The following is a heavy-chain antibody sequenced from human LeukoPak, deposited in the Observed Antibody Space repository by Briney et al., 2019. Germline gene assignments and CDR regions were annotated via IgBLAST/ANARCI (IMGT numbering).Heavy chain of an antibody. Sequence: GGSLRLSCAASGFTFNSYAMSWVRQAPGKGLEWVSGISGSGVNTYYEDSVKGRFTISRDNSKNTLYLQMNSLRAEDTAVYYCAKLGGPYNWDYAGLNYMDVWGKGTTVTVSS. CDR1: GFTFNSYA. J-gene: IGHJ6*03. CDR2: ISGSGVNT. CDR3: AKLGGPYNWDYAGLNYMDV. D-gene: IGHD1-7*01. V-gene: IGHV3-23*01.